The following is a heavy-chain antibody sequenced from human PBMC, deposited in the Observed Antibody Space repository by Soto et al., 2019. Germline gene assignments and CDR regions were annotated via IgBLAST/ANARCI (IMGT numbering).Heavy chain of an antibody. V-gene: IGHV4-4*01. CDR2: IFQSGST. J-gene: IGHJ6*02. Sequence: LRETLSLTCAVSGGSINSPFWWSWVRQPTGKGLEWIGDIFQSGSTNYNPSLKSRVTISVDKSKNQFSLKLISVTAADTAVYFCARDRQAVGLDVWVQGTRVTVAS. CDR3: ARDRQAVGLDV. CDR1: GGSINSPFW.